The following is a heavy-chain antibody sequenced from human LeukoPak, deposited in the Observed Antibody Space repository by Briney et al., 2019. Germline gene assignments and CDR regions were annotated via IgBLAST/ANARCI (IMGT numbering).Heavy chain of an antibody. CDR3: AREGGGSYGYFDY. Sequence: GGSLRLSCAASGFTFYDSYMSWIRQAPGKGLEWLSYISSSGSTIYYADSVRGRFTISRDNAKNSLYLQINSLRAEDTAVYYCAREGGGSYGYFDYWGQGTLVTVSS. V-gene: IGHV3-11*01. J-gene: IGHJ4*02. D-gene: IGHD3-16*01. CDR2: ISSSGSTI. CDR1: GFTFYDSY.